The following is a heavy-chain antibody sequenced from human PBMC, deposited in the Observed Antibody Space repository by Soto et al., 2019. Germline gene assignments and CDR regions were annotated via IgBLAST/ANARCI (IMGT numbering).Heavy chain of an antibody. J-gene: IGHJ4*02. CDR3: AKRDASGSGSYGFDY. V-gene: IGHV3-23*01. CDR1: GFTFSNYA. Sequence: PGWSLRLSCAGAGFTFSNYAISWVRQAPGKGLEWVSVISGSGGSAYYADSVKGRFTISRDNSKNTVYLQMNSLRADDTAVYYCAKRDASGSGSYGFDYWGQGTLVTVSS. D-gene: IGHD3-10*01. CDR2: ISGSGGSA.